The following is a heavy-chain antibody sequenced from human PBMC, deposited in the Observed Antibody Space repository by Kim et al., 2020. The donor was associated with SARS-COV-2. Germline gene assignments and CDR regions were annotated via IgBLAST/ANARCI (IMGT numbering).Heavy chain of an antibody. D-gene: IGHD2-15*01. CDR1: GFTFSSYW. CDR2: IKGDGSDT. CDR3: ASGSFQQGFDP. V-gene: IGHV3-74*01. J-gene: IGHJ5*02. Sequence: GGSLRLSCEASGFTFSSYWMNWVRQGPGKGLVWVSRIKGDGSDTHYADFVKGRFTISRDNAKNTLHLQLNSLGVEDTATYYCASGSFQQGFDPWGQGTLVTVSS.